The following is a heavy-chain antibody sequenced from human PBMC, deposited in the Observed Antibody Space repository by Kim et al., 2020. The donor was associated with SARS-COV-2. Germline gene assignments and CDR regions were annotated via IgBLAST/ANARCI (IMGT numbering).Heavy chain of an antibody. CDR3: ARDQSH. J-gene: IGHJ4*02. CDR2: YHSGST. Sequence: YHSGSTNYNPSLKSRVTISVDKSKNQFSLKLSSVTAADTAVYYCARDQSHWGQGTLVTVSS. V-gene: IGHV4-4*02.